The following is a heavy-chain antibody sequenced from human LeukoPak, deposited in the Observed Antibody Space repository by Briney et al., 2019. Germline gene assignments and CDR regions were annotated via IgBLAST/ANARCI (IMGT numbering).Heavy chain of an antibody. CDR2: IKQDGSEK. J-gene: IGHJ5*02. D-gene: IGHD1-26*01. Sequence: GGSLRLSCAASGFTFSSYGMHWVRQAPGKGLEWVANIKQDGSEKYYVDSVKGRFTISRDNSKNTLYLQMNSLRAEDTAVYYCAKDQGATGGDWFDPWGQGTLVTVSS. CDR1: GFTFSSYG. V-gene: IGHV3-7*03. CDR3: AKDQGATGGDWFDP.